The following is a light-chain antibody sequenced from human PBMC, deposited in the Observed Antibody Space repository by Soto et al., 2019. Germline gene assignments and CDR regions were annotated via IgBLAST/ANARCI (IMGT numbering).Light chain of an antibody. CDR2: KAS. CDR3: QQYNSYAFT. CDR1: QSISSW. J-gene: IGKJ3*01. V-gene: IGKV1-5*03. Sequence: DIQMTQSPSTLSASVGDRVTITCRASQSISSWLAWYQQKPGKAPKLLIYKASILESGVPSRFSGSGSGTEFTLTISSLQPDDFATYYCQQYNSYAFTFGPGTKVDIK.